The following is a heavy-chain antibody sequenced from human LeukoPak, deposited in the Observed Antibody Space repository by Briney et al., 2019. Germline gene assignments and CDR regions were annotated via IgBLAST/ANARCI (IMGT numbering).Heavy chain of an antibody. D-gene: IGHD3-3*01. CDR2: INHSGST. V-gene: IGHV4-34*01. CDR3: ARGHGRITFFGVVNRPFDY. J-gene: IGHJ4*02. CDR1: GGSFSGYY. Sequence: SETLSLTCAVYGGSFSGYYWSWIRQPPGKGLEWIGEINHSGSTNYNPSLKSRVTISVDTSKNQFSLKLSSVTAADTAVYYCARGHGRITFFGVVNRPFDYWGQGTLVTVSS.